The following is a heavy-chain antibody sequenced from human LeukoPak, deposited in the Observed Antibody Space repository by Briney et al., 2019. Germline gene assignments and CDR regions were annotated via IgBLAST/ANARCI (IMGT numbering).Heavy chain of an antibody. CDR3: ASMVGVVYDP. CDR1: GYTFTSYD. V-gene: IGHV1-8*01. Sequence: ASVKVSCKASGYTFTSYDINWVRQATGQGLEWMGWMNPNSGNTGYAQKSQGRVTMTRNTSISTAYMELSSLRSEDTAVYYCASMVGVVYDPWGQGTLVTVSS. J-gene: IGHJ5*02. D-gene: IGHD1-26*01. CDR2: MNPNSGNT.